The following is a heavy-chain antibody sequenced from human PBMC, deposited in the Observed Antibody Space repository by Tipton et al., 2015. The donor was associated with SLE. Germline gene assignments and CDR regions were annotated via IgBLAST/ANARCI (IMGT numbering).Heavy chain of an antibody. CDR2: IHTNSGAK. CDR1: GYTFTGYY. J-gene: IGHJ4*02. D-gene: IGHD6-13*01. V-gene: IGHV1-2*06. CDR3: AREEGSGSLYY. Sequence: QLVQSGAEVKKPGASVKVSCKASGYTFTGYYIHWVRQAPGQGLEWMGRIHTNSGAKNYAQKLLGRVTMTRDTSISTAYMDLGRLRSDDSAVYYCAREEGSGSLYYWGQGTLVTVSS.